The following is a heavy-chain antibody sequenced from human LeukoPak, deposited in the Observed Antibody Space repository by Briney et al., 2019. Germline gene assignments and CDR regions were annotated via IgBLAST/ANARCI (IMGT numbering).Heavy chain of an antibody. J-gene: IGHJ4*02. CDR2: INHSGST. V-gene: IGHV4-34*01. CDR3: ARGNTAGTN. D-gene: IGHD6-13*01. CDR1: GGSFSGYN. Sequence: SETLSLTCAVYGGSFSGYNWSWIRQPPGKGLEWIGEINHSGSTNYNPSLKSRVTISVDTSKNQFSLKLSSVTAADTAVYYCARGNTAGTNWGQGTLVTVSS.